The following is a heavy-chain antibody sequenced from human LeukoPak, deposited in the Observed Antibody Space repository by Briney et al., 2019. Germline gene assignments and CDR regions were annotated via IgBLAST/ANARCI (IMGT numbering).Heavy chain of an antibody. Sequence: SVKVSCKASGGTFSSYAISWVRKAPGQGLEWMGRIIPIFGIANYAQKFQGRVTITADKSTSTAYMELSSLRSEDTAVYYCAGLRKNGYFDLWGRGTLVTVSS. CDR3: AGLRKNGYFDL. CDR1: GGTFSSYA. J-gene: IGHJ2*01. V-gene: IGHV1-69*04. CDR2: IIPIFGIA.